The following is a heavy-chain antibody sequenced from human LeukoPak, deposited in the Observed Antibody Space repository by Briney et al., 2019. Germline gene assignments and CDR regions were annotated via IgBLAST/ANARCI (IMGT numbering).Heavy chain of an antibody. CDR1: GGSISSYY. D-gene: IGHD6-13*01. J-gene: IGHJ4*02. Sequence: PSETLSLTCTVSGGSISSYYWGWIRQPPGKGLEWIGSIYHSGSTYYNPSLKSRVTISVDTSKNQFSLKLSSVTAADTAVYYCARQEAAGTLGYWGQGTLVTVSS. CDR3: ARQEAAGTLGY. V-gene: IGHV4-38-2*02. CDR2: IYHSGST.